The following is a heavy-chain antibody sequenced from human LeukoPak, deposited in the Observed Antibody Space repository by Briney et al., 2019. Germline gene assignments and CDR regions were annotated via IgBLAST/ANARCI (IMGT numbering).Heavy chain of an antibody. V-gene: IGHV3-21*01. CDR1: GFTFSSYS. D-gene: IGHD3-22*01. Sequence: GGSLRLSCAASGFTFSSYSMNWVRQAPGMGLEWVSSISSSNNYIYYADSVRGRFTISRDNAKNSLYLQMNSLRAEDTAVYYCARDFPLDTYDSNDSFDHWGQGTLVTVSS. CDR2: ISSSNNYI. J-gene: IGHJ4*02. CDR3: ARDFPLDTYDSNDSFDH.